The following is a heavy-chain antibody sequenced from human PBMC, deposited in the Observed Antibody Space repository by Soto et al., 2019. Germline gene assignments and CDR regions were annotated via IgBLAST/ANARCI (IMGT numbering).Heavy chain of an antibody. CDR2: ISAYNGNT. CDR1: GYRFSDYG. J-gene: IGHJ6*02. Sequence: QVPLVQSGAEVKRAGASVKVSCKTSGYRFSDYGISWVRQAPGQGLEWMGWISAYNGNTKYAQKFQDRVTVTTDTSRSTGYLELRSLTSDDTAIYYCARESIRAMEYNGLDVWGQGTAVTVSS. V-gene: IGHV1-18*01. CDR3: ARESIRAMEYNGLDV. D-gene: IGHD3-10*01.